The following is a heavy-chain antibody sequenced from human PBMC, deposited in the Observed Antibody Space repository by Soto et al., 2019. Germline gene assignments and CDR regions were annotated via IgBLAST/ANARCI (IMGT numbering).Heavy chain of an antibody. CDR1: GGSISSYY. D-gene: IGHD6-13*01. Sequence: SETLSLTCTVSGGSISSYYWSWIRQPPGKGLEWIGYIYYSGSTNYNPSLKRRVTISVDTSKNQFSLKLSSVTAADTAVYYCARDGYSSSSDAFDIWGQGTMVTVSS. V-gene: IGHV4-59*01. J-gene: IGHJ3*02. CDR2: IYYSGST. CDR3: ARDGYSSSSDAFDI.